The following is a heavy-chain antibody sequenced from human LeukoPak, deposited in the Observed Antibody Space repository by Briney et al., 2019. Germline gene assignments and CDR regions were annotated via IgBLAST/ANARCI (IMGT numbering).Heavy chain of an antibody. V-gene: IGHV3-33*06. Sequence: GGSLRLSCAASGFTFSSYGMHWVRQAPGKGLEWVAVIWYDGSNKYYADSVKGRFTISRDNSKNTLYLQMNSLRAEDTAVYYCAKATDSGSYQEFDYWGQGTLVTVSS. D-gene: IGHD1-26*01. CDR1: GFTFSSYG. J-gene: IGHJ4*02. CDR3: AKATDSGSYQEFDY. CDR2: IWYDGSNK.